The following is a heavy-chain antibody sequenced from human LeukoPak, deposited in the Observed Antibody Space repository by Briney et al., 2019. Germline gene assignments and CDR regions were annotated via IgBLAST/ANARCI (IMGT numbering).Heavy chain of an antibody. D-gene: IGHD3-3*01. J-gene: IGHJ4*02. CDR2: ICGDCGNT. V-gene: IGHV3-23*01. Sequence: QPGGSLRLSCAASGFTFRDYAMSWVRQTPGKGLEWVSTICGDCGNTHYADSVKGRFTISRDNSKNTLYLQMSSLRVEDSALYYCARDVGVVMFDYWGQGTLVTVSS. CDR3: ARDVGVVMFDY. CDR1: GFTFRDYA.